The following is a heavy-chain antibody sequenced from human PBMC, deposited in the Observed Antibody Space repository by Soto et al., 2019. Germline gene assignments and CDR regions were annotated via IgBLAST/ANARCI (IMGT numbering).Heavy chain of an antibody. CDR2: INTYNGNT. D-gene: IGHD5-12*01. CDR1: GYTFINYA. V-gene: IGHV1-18*01. Sequence: QVQLVQSGPEVKKPGASVKVSCKASGYTFINYAITWVRQAPGQGLEWMGWINTYNGNTNYAENLQGRATMTTDKSTNTAYMEERSLRSDDPAVYYCAKSPRGEMATAWGKGTLVTISS. J-gene: IGHJ5*02. CDR3: AKSPRGEMATA.